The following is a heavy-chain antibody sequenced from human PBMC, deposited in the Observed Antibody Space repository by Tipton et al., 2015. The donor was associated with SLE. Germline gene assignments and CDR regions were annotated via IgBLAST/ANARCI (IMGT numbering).Heavy chain of an antibody. CDR2: IYYSGST. Sequence: TLSLTCTVSGYSISTNNWWGWIRQPPGKGLEWIGYIYYSGSTNYNPSLKSRITMSVDTSKNQFSLKLSSVTAADTAVYYCARLSLGEEYFFDYWGQGTLVSVSS. CDR3: ARLSLGEEYFFDY. V-gene: IGHV4-28*01. D-gene: IGHD3-10*01. J-gene: IGHJ4*02. CDR1: GYSISTNNW.